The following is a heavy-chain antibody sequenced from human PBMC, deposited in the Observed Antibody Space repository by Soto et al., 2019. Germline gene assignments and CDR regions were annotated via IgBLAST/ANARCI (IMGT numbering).Heavy chain of an antibody. Sequence: QVQLMQSGAEVTKPGSSVKVSCKASGGPFNTFGISWVRQAPGQGLEWMGGIIPKYGTTNYARRFQGRVTITADESTTNAYLEFSSLRHDDTAIYYCARTRQRRPVFYVDYWGQGTPISVTS. V-gene: IGHV1-69*01. CDR2: IIPKYGTT. CDR3: ARTRQRRPVFYVDY. D-gene: IGHD2-2*01. CDR1: GGPFNTFG. J-gene: IGHJ4*02.